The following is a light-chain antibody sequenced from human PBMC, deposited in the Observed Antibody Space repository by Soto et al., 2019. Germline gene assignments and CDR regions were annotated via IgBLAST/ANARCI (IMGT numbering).Light chain of an antibody. CDR3: QQYYTGRT. CDR2: WAS. V-gene: IGKV4-1*01. Sequence: DIVMTQSPDSLPVSLGERATINCKSSQSVLYRSNNKNYLAWYQQKPGQPPKLLIYWASTRESGVPDRFSGSGSGTDFTLTISRLQAEDVAVYYCQQYYTGRTFGQGNKVEIK. CDR1: QSVLYRSNNKNY. J-gene: IGKJ1*01.